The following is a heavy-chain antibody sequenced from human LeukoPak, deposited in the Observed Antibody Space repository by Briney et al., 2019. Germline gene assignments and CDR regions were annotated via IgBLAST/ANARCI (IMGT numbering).Heavy chain of an antibody. CDR3: ARGGGGGSFDF. J-gene: IGHJ4*02. CDR1: GYSTSSGYY. D-gene: IGHD2-21*01. CDR2: IYHSGST. V-gene: IGHV4-38-2*02. Sequence: SETLSLTCTVSGYSTSSGYYWGWIRQPPGKGLEWIGSIYHSGSTYYNPSLKSRVTISVDTSKNQFSLKLSSVTAADTAVYYCARGGGGGSFDFWGQGTLVTVSS.